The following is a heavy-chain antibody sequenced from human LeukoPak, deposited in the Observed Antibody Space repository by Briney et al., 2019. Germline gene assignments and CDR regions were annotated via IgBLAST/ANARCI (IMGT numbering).Heavy chain of an antibody. Sequence: PGGSLRLSCAASGFTFSSSAMNWVRQAPGKGLEWVSASGTVGDTYYSDSVQGRFTISRDNSKNTPYLQMTSLRAEDTAIYYCAKKTPGTYPFDYWGQGTLVTVSP. CDR1: GFTFSSSA. V-gene: IGHV3-23*01. CDR2: SGTVGDT. D-gene: IGHD6-13*01. CDR3: AKKTPGTYPFDY. J-gene: IGHJ4*02.